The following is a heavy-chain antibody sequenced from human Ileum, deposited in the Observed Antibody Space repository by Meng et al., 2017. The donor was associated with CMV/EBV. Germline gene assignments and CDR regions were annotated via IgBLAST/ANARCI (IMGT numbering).Heavy chain of an antibody. CDR3: ARDRYYDSSALAGNWFDP. J-gene: IGHJ5*02. V-gene: IGHV3-48*03. Sequence: GESLKISCAASGFTFSSYEMNWVRQAPGKGLEWVSNISSSGSTIYYADSVKGRFTISRDNAKNSLYLQMNSLRAEDTAVYYCARDRYYDSSALAGNWFDPWGQGTLVTVYS. CDR1: GFTFSSYE. CDR2: ISSSGSTI. D-gene: IGHD3-22*01.